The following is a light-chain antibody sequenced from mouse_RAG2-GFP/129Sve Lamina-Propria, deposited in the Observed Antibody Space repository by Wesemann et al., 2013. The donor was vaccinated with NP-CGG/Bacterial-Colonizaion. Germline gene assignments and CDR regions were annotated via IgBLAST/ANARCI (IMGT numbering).Light chain of an antibody. CDR3: QQYSSYPT. Sequence: DIVMTQSQKFMSTTVGDRVSITCKASQNVGTAVAWYQQKPGQSPKLLIYWASTRHTGVPDRFTGSGSGTDFTLTISNMQSEDLADYFCQQYSSYPTFGGGTKLEIK. V-gene: IGKV6-23*01. CDR2: WAS. CDR1: QNVGTA. J-gene: IGKJ1*01.